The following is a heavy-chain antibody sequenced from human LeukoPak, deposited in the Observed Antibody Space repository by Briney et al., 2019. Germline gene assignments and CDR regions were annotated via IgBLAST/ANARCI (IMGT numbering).Heavy chain of an antibody. CDR3: ARGLYCSGGSCRFDY. CDR1: GYSFTSSW. CDR2: IYPGDSDI. J-gene: IGHJ4*02. Sequence: GESLKISCGGSGYSFTSSWIGWVRQMHGKGLEWMGIIYPGDSDIRYSPSFQGQVTISADKSITTAYLQWSSLKASDTAIYYCARGLYCSGGSCRFDYWGQGTLVTVSS. D-gene: IGHD2-15*01. V-gene: IGHV5-51*01.